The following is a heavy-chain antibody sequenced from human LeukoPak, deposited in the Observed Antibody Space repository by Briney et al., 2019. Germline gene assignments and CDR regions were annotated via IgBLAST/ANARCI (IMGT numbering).Heavy chain of an antibody. CDR3: ARVGSGWPYWYFDL. V-gene: IGHV1-2*02. D-gene: IGHD6-19*01. J-gene: IGHJ2*01. CDR1: GYTFTGYY. Sequence: ASVKVSCKASGYTFTGYYMHWVRQAPGQGLEWMGWINPNGGGTNYAQKFQGRVTMTRDTSISTAYMELSRLRSDDTAVYYCARVGSGWPYWYFDLWGRGTLVTVSS. CDR2: INPNGGGT.